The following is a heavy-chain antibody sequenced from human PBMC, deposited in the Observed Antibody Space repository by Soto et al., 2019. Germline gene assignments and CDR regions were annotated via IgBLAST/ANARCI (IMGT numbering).Heavy chain of an antibody. D-gene: IGHD3-9*01. CDR1: GFTFSDYY. CDR2: ISSSGSTI. Sequence: PGGSLRLSCAASGFTFSDYYMSWIRQAPGKGLEWVSYISSSGSTIYHADSVKGRFTISRDNAKNSLYLQMNSLRAEDTAVYYCARQAYYDILTGYYLSPYYYGMDVWGQGTTVTVSS. CDR3: ARQAYYDILTGYYLSPYYYGMDV. V-gene: IGHV3-11*01. J-gene: IGHJ6*02.